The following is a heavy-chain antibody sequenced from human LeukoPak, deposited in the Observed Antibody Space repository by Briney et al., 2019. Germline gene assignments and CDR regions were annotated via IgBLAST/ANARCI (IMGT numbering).Heavy chain of an antibody. J-gene: IGHJ2*01. D-gene: IGHD5-24*01. Sequence: SETLSLTCAVYGGSFRGYYWSWIRQPPGKGLEWIGEINHSGSTNYNPSLKSRVTISVDTSKNQFSLKLSSVTAADTAVYYCAGDPRRWLQVYWYFDLWGRGTLVTVSS. CDR1: GGSFRGYY. CDR2: INHSGST. CDR3: AGDPRRWLQVYWYFDL. V-gene: IGHV4-34*01.